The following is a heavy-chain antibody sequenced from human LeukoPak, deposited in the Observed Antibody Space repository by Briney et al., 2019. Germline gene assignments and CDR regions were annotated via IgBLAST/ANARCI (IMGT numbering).Heavy chain of an antibody. Sequence: ASVKVSCKASGYTFSAYGITWVRQAPGQGLEWMGWISTYNGNTKIAQNHQGRVTMTTDTSTTTAYMELRSLRPDDTAVYYCARTFGEAIVILDVWGQGTTVTVSS. CDR2: ISTYNGNT. CDR3: ARTFGEAIVILDV. V-gene: IGHV1-18*01. D-gene: IGHD3-16*02. J-gene: IGHJ6*02. CDR1: GYTFSAYG.